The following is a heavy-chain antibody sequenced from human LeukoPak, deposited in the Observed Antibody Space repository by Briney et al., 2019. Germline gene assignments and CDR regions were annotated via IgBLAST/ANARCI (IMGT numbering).Heavy chain of an antibody. CDR2: ISGSGGST. D-gene: IGHD2-2*01. CDR3: AKAPDIVVVPAAIDY. CDR1: GFTFSSYA. Sequence: GGSLRLSCAVSGFTFSSYAMSWVRQAPGKGLEWVSAISGSGGSTYYADSVKGRFTISRDNSKNTLYLQMNSLRAEDTAVYYCAKAPDIVVVPAAIDYWGQGTLVTVSS. V-gene: IGHV3-23*01. J-gene: IGHJ4*02.